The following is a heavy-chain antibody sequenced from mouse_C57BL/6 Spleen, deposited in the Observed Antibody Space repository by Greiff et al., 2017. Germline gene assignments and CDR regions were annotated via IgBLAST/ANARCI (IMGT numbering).Heavy chain of an antibody. CDR2: INPGSGGT. CDR3: ARWDDYDGLSYAMDY. Sequence: QVQLQQSGAELVRPGTSVKVSCKASGYAFTNYLFGWVKQRPGQGLEWIGVINPGSGGTNSNEKFKGQVTLTADKSSSTAYMQLSRLTNADSAVYSCARWDDYDGLSYAMDYWGQGTSDTVSS. V-gene: IGHV1-54*01. D-gene: IGHD2-4*01. CDR1: GYAFTNYL. J-gene: IGHJ4*01.